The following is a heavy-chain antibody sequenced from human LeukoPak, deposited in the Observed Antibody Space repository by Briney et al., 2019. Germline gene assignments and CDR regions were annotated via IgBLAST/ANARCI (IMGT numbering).Heavy chain of an antibody. CDR1: GFTFSSYS. CDR2: ISSSSYI. CDR3: ARDLGGYPLNY. J-gene: IGHJ4*02. D-gene: IGHD3-22*01. Sequence: GGSLRLSGAASGFTFSSYSMNWVRQDPGKGLEWVSSISSSSYIYYADSVKGRFTISRDNAKNSLYLQMNSLRAEDTAVYYCARDLGGYPLNYWGQGTLVTVSS. V-gene: IGHV3-21*01.